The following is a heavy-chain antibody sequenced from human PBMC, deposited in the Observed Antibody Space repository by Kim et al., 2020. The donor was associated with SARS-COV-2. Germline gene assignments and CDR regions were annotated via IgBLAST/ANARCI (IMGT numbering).Heavy chain of an antibody. V-gene: IGHV1-46*01. CDR3: ARDPGQLSGELLYYYYYGMDV. CDR1: GYTFTSYY. D-gene: IGHD3-16*02. Sequence: ASVKVSCKASGYTFTSYYVHWVRQAPGQGLEWMGIINPSGGSTSYAQKFQGRVTMTRDTSTSTVYMELSSLRSEDTAVYYCARDPGQLSGELLYYYYYGMDVWGQGTTVTVSS. CDR2: INPSGGST. J-gene: IGHJ6*02.